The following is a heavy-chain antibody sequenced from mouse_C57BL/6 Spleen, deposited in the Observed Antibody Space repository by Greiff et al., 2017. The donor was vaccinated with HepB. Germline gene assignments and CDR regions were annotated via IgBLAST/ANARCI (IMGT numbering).Heavy chain of an antibody. Sequence: QVQLQQPGAELVKPGASVKMSCKASGYTFTSYWITWVKQRPGQGLEWIGDIYPGSGSTNYNEKFKSKATLTVDTSSSTAYMQLSSLTSEDSAVYYCARWGLWLRRFLDYWGQGTSVTVSS. V-gene: IGHV1-55*01. CDR1: GYTFTSYW. J-gene: IGHJ4*01. CDR2: IYPGSGST. CDR3: ARWGLWLRRFLDY. D-gene: IGHD2-2*01.